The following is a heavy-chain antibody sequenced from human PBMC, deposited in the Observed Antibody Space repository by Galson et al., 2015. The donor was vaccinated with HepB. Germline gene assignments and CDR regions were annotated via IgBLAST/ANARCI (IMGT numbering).Heavy chain of an antibody. CDR1: GYTFTGYF. CDR2: INPNSGGT. D-gene: IGHD5-12*01. J-gene: IGHJ6*02. Sequence: SVKVSCKASGYTFTGYFMHWVRQAPGQGLEWMGWINPNSGGTNYAQKFQGRVTMTRDTSISTAYMELSRLRSDDTAVYYCGRGHHSGYDSPYYYYYGMDVWGQGTTVTVSS. V-gene: IGHV1-2*02. CDR3: GRGHHSGYDSPYYYYYGMDV.